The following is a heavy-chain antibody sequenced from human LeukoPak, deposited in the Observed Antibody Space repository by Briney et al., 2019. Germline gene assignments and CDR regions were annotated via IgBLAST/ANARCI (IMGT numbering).Heavy chain of an antibody. Sequence: ASVKVSCKASGYTFTSYDINWVRQATGQGLEWMGWMNPNSGNTGYAQKFQGRVTMTRNTSISTAYMELSSLRSEDTAVYYCARQITYYYGSGSYYKGDAFDIWGQGTMVTVSS. CDR1: GYTFTSYD. D-gene: IGHD3-10*01. CDR2: MNPNSGNT. V-gene: IGHV1-8*01. CDR3: ARQITYYYGSGSYYKGDAFDI. J-gene: IGHJ3*02.